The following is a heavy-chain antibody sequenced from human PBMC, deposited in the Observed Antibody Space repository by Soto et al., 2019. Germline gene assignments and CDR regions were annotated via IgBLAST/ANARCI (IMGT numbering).Heavy chain of an antibody. J-gene: IGHJ5*02. D-gene: IGHD3-3*01. V-gene: IGHV3-11*01. CDR2: ISGSGSTI. Sequence: GGSLRLSCAASGFTFSDYYMSWIRQAPGKGLEWVSYISGSGSTIYYADSVKGRFTISRDNAKTSLYLQMNSLRAEDTAVYYCARKIAIFGVAGGNWFDPWGQGTLVTVSS. CDR1: GFTFSDYY. CDR3: ARKIAIFGVAGGNWFDP.